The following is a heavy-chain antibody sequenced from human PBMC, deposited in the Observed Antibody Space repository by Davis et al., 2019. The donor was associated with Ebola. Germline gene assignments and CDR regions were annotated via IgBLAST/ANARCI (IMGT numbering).Heavy chain of an antibody. J-gene: IGHJ5*02. CDR2: IYTSGST. Sequence: PSETLSLTCTVSGGSISSYYWSWIRQPAGKGLEWIGRIYTSGSTNYNPSLKSRVTMSVDTSKNQFSLKLSSVTAADTAVYYCARGGDISSSTSPGFDPWGQGTLVTVSS. V-gene: IGHV4-4*07. CDR1: GGSISSYY. CDR3: ARGGDISSSTSPGFDP. D-gene: IGHD2-2*01.